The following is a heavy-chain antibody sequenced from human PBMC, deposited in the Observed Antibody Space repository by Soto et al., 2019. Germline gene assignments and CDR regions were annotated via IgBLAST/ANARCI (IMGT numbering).Heavy chain of an antibody. CDR1: GGSISSGGYY. CDR2: IYYSGSS. CDR3: ARVRCGSTSCYRFDY. J-gene: IGHJ4*02. D-gene: IGHD2-2*01. Sequence: QVQLQESGPGLVKPSQTLSLTCTVSGGSISSGGYYWSWIRQHPGKGLEWIGYIYYSGSSYYNPSLKRRVTTSADTSKNQFSVKLSSVTAAETAVYYCARVRCGSTSCYRFDYWGQGTLVTVSS. V-gene: IGHV4-31*03.